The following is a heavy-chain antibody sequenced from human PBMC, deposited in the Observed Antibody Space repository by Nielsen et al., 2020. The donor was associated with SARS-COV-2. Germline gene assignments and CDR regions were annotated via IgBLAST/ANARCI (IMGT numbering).Heavy chain of an antibody. CDR2: ILHSGFT. CDR3: ARESGLDTTDN. D-gene: IGHD3/OR15-3a*01. CDR1: GGSLTEHD. Sequence: SETLSLTCAISGGSLTEHDWNWIRQPPGRGLEWLGEILHSGFTNYNPSLKSRVTISMDASKNQFSLKMSSVTAADTAVYYCARESGLDTTDNWGQGVLVTVSS. V-gene: IGHV4-34*12. J-gene: IGHJ4*02.